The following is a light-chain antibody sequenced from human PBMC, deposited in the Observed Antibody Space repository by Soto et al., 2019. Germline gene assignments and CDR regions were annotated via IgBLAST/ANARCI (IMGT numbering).Light chain of an antibody. V-gene: IGKV1-5*03. Sequence: DNQMTQSPSTLSASVGDRVTITCRAGQDISSWLAWYQQKPRKAPKVLIYKAFTLESGVPSRFSGSRSGTDFTLTTSSMQRDDFATYYCQQDHFYPLTFAGGTTVES. CDR3: QQDHFYPLT. J-gene: IGKJ4*01. CDR1: QDISSW. CDR2: KAF.